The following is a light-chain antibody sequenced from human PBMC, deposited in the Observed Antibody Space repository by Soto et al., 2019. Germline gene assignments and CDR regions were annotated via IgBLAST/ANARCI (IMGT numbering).Light chain of an antibody. CDR3: QQYDDWPPWT. CDR1: QSFSSSY. Sequence: ELVLTQSPGTLSLSPGERVTLSCRASQSFSSSYLAWYQQKPGQAPRLLIYGASTRATGTPPRFRGIVSGTEFTLTIRSLQSEDFAVYYGQQYDDWPPWTFGPGTKVEIK. J-gene: IGKJ1*01. CDR2: GAS. V-gene: IGKV3-15*01.